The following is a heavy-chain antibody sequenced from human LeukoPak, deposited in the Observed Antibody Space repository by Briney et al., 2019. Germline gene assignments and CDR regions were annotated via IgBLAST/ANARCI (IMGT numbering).Heavy chain of an antibody. CDR2: MRYDGSNK. CDR3: AKEGQQLVYYYYYMAV. J-gene: IGHJ6*03. CDR1: GFSFSNYG. V-gene: IGHV3-30*02. Sequence: GGPLRLSCAASGFSFSNYGMHWVRQAPGKGLEWVAYMRYDGSNKYYADSVSGRFTISRDSSQNTLYVQMNSLRAEDTAVYYCAKEGQQLVYYYYYMAVWGKGTTVTVSS. D-gene: IGHD6-13*01.